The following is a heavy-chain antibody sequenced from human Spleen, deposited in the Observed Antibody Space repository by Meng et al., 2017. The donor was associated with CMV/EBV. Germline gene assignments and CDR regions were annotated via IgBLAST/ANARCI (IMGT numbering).Heavy chain of an antibody. V-gene: IGHV1-2*02. J-gene: IGHJ6*02. CDR1: GYTLTDNY. CDR2: INPNTGGA. CDR3: ARGRVAPPTMDYYYAMEV. Sequence: SVKVSCKASGYTLTDNYIHWVRQAPGQGLEWMAWINPNTGGANSAQKFQGRVTMTRDTSISTAYMELSRLRSDDTAMYYCARGRVAPPTMDYYYAMEVWGQGTTVTVSS. D-gene: IGHD2-2*01.